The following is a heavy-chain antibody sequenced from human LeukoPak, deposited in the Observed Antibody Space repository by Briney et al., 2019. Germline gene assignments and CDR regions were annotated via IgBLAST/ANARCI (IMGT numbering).Heavy chain of an antibody. D-gene: IGHD1-26*01. Sequence: GGSLRLSCAASGFTISSNYMNWVRQAPGKGLEWVSVIYSGGSTYYADSVKGRFTISRDNSKNTLYLQMNSLRAEDTAIYYCAKMKGHPLPKYYMDVWGQGTTVTVSS. J-gene: IGHJ6*01. CDR2: IYSGGST. V-gene: IGHV3-66*01. CDR3: AKMKGHPLPKYYMDV. CDR1: GFTISSNY.